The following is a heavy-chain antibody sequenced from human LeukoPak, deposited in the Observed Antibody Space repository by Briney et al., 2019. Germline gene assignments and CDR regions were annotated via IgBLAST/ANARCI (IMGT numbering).Heavy chain of an antibody. CDR3: ARDPYSGNYGAYYYYYMDV. Sequence: GGSLRLSCAASGFTVSSNYMSWVRQAPGKGLEWVSYISSSGSTIYYADSVKGRFTISRDNAKNSLYLQMDSLRVEDTAVYYCARDPYSGNYGAYYYYYMDVWGKGTTVTISS. CDR1: GFTVSSNY. V-gene: IGHV3-11*04. CDR2: ISSSGSTI. J-gene: IGHJ6*03. D-gene: IGHD1-26*01.